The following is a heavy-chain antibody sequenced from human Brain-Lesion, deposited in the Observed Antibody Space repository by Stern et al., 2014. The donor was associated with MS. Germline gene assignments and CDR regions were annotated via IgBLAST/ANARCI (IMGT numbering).Heavy chain of an antibody. CDR1: GYTFTGYY. D-gene: IGHD3-22*01. CDR2: INPKSGGT. CDR3: ATYYYDSTGYNDF. Sequence: VQLVESGPELKKPGASVKVSCKASGYTFTGYYMHWVRQAPGPGLEWLGWINPKSGGTNDAQKFQGWVTMTRDTSINTAYMELSRLRSDDTAVYYCATYYYDSTGYNDFWGQGTLVTVSS. J-gene: IGHJ4*02. V-gene: IGHV1-2*04.